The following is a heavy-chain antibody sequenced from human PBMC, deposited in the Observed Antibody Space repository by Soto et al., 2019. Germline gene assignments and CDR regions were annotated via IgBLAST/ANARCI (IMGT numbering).Heavy chain of an antibody. Sequence: QVQLVQSGAEVKTPGSSVKVSCKASGGTFSSYAISWVRQAPGQGLEWMGGIIPIFGTANYAQKFQGRVTITADESTSTAYMELSSLRSEDTAVYYCARDRLITMIVVVLGYWGQGTLVTVSS. J-gene: IGHJ4*02. V-gene: IGHV1-69*01. CDR1: GGTFSSYA. CDR3: ARDRLITMIVVVLGY. D-gene: IGHD3-22*01. CDR2: IIPIFGTA.